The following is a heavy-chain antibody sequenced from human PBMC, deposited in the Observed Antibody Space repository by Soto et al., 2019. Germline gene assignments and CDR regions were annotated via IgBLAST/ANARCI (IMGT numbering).Heavy chain of an antibody. Sequence: SETLSLTCSVSGDYIHVGGYDWTWIRQRPGKGLEWMGYIYYTGKTYYNPSLESRLTMSVDRSKNQFSLRLTSVTAADTAVYFCGRDLTSNANCIDPWGQGTLVTVSS. CDR1: GDYIHVGGYD. CDR2: IYYTGKT. CDR3: GRDLTSNANCIDP. V-gene: IGHV4-30-4*01. J-gene: IGHJ5*02. D-gene: IGHD2-2*01.